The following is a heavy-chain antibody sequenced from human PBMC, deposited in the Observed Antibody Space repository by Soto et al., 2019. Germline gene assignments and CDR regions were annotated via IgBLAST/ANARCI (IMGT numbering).Heavy chain of an antibody. CDR3: ASALYCSGGSCSFDP. V-gene: IGHV4-61*01. CDR1: GGSVSSGNYY. Sequence: QVQLQESGPGLVKPSETLSLTCTVSGGSVSSGNYYWSWIRQPPGKGLEWIGFIYYTGSTSYNPTLKSRVTISMDTSKNQFSLKLTSVTAADTAVYYCASALYCSGGSCSFDPWGQGTLATVSS. D-gene: IGHD2-15*01. CDR2: IYYTGST. J-gene: IGHJ5*02.